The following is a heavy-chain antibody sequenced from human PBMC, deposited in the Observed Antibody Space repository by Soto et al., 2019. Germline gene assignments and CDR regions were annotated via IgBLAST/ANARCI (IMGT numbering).Heavy chain of an antibody. Sequence: QVQLVQSGAEVKKPGSSVKVSCKASGGTFSSYAISWVRQAPGQGLEWMGGIIPIFGTATYAQKFQGRVTITADESTSTGYMELSSLRCEDTAVYYCARKSRYCSGGSCYFLPGIDYWGQGTLVTVST. J-gene: IGHJ4*02. D-gene: IGHD2-15*01. CDR1: GGTFSSYA. V-gene: IGHV1-69*12. CDR2: IIPIFGTA. CDR3: ARKSRYCSGGSCYFLPGIDY.